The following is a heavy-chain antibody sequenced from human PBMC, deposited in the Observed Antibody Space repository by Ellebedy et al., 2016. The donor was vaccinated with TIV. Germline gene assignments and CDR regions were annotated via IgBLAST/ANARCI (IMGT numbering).Heavy chain of an antibody. Sequence: GGSLRLXCAASGFTFSRHWMHWVRQAPGKGLVWVSHITGDKRTTNYADSVKGRFTISRDNAKSTLYLQMSSLRAEDTAVYYCAGGSVVGRTRGLDVWGQGTSVTVSS. J-gene: IGHJ6*02. V-gene: IGHV3-74*01. CDR1: GFTFSRHW. CDR3: AGGSVVGRTRGLDV. D-gene: IGHD5/OR15-5a*01. CDR2: ITGDKRTT.